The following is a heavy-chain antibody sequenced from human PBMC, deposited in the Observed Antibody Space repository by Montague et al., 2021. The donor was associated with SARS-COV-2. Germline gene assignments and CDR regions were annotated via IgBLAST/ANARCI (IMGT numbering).Heavy chain of an antibody. Sequence: SETLSLTCAVYGGSFSGYYWSWIRQPPGKGLEWIGYIVYDGITKYSPSLRSRVTISMDTSKNQLSLNLKSVTAADTALYYCARPRNAGYFWSLDFWGHGTLVTVSS. V-gene: IGHV4-59*01. CDR1: GGSFSGYY. J-gene: IGHJ2*01. D-gene: IGHD1-26*01. CDR3: ARPRNAGYFWSLDF. CDR2: IVYDGIT.